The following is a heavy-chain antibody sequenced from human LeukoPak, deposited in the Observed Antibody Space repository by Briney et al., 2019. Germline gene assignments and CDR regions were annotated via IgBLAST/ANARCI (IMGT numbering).Heavy chain of an antibody. CDR3: AKSPHIAAAGTGFGNNWFDP. V-gene: IGHV3-7*01. Sequence: PGGSLRLSCAASGFTFSSYWMSWVRQAPGKGLEWVASIKQDGSEKYYVDSVKGRFTISRDNSKNTLYLQMNSLRAEDTAVYYCAKSPHIAAAGTGFGNNWFDPWGQGTLVTVSS. CDR1: GFTFSSYW. D-gene: IGHD6-13*01. CDR2: IKQDGSEK. J-gene: IGHJ5*02.